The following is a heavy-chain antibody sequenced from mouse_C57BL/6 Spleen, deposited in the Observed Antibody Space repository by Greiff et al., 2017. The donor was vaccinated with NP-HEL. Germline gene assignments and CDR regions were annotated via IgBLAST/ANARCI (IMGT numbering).Heavy chain of an antibody. J-gene: IGHJ4*01. CDR2: IYPGDGDT. CDR1: GYAFSSSW. Sequence: VQRVESGPELVKPGASVKISCKASGYAFSSSWMNWVKQRPGKGLEWIGRIYPGDGDTNYNGKFKGKDTLTADKSSSTAYMQLSSLTSEDSAVYFSARGGNLYYYAMDYWGQGTSVTVSS. D-gene: IGHD2-1*01. V-gene: IGHV1-82*01. CDR3: ARGGNLYYYAMDY.